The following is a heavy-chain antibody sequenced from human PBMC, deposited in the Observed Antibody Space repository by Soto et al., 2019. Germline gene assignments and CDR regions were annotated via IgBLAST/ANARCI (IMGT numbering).Heavy chain of an antibody. CDR3: ARDIVATIVDF. CDR1: GFSFSSYA. J-gene: IGHJ4*02. CDR2: ITGSSGST. Sequence: GGSLRLSCAASGFSFSSYAMSWVRQAPGKGLEWVSAITGSSGSTYYADSVKGRFTISRDNAKNSLYLQMNSLGAEDTAVYYCARDIVATIVDFWGQGTLVT. D-gene: IGHD5-12*01. V-gene: IGHV3-23*01.